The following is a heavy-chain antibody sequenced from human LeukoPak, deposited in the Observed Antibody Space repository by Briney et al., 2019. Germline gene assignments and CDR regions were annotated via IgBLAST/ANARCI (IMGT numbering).Heavy chain of an antibody. Sequence: SETLSLTCAVYGGSFSGYYWSWIRQPPGKGLEWIGEINHSGSTNYNPSLKSRVTISVDTSKNQFSLKLSSVTAADTAVYYCARGLAAADDYWGQGTLVTVSS. D-gene: IGHD6-13*01. J-gene: IGHJ4*02. CDR1: GGSFSGYY. V-gene: IGHV4-34*01. CDR2: INHSGST. CDR3: ARGLAAADDY.